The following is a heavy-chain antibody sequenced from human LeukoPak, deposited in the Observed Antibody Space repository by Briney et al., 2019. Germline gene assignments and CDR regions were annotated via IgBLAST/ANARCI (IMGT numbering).Heavy chain of an antibody. CDR3: ARAPDQYDYDFYFDY. CDR1: GYTFTSYG. J-gene: IGHJ4*02. V-gene: IGHV1-18*01. Sequence: GASVKVSCKASGYTFTSYGISWVRQAPGQGLEWMGWISGYNGNTNYAQKLQGRVTMTTDTSTNTAYMELRSLRSDDTAVYYCARAPDQYDYDFYFDYWGQGTLVTVSS. CDR2: ISGYNGNT. D-gene: IGHD3-3*01.